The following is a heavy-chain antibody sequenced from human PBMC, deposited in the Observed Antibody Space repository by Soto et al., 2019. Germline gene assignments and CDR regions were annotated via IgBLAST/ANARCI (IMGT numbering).Heavy chain of an antibody. D-gene: IGHD3-10*01. CDR3: ATERGIGSGAIDY. V-gene: IGHV3-15*07. Sequence: EVQLVESGGGLVKPGGSPRLSCAASGFSFSNAWMNWVRQAPGKGLEWVGRIKSKADGGATDYAAPVKGRFTISRDDSENMLYLQMNSLKPEDTAVYYCATERGIGSGAIDYWGQGTLVTVSS. J-gene: IGHJ4*02. CDR2: IKSKADGGAT. CDR1: GFSFSNAW.